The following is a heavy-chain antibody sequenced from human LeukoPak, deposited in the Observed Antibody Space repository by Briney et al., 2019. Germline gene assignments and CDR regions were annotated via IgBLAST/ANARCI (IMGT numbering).Heavy chain of an antibody. D-gene: IGHD4-17*01. J-gene: IGHJ6*03. CDR2: ISGSGGST. CDR3: AKDSQHDYGDYATLYYYYYMDV. CDR1: EFSVGSNY. V-gene: IGHV3-23*01. Sequence: PGGSLRLSCAASEFSVGSNYMTWVRQAPGKGLEWVSAISGSGGSTYYADSVKGRFTISRDNSKNTLYLQMNSLRAEDTAVYYCAKDSQHDYGDYATLYYYYYMDVWGKGTTVTISS.